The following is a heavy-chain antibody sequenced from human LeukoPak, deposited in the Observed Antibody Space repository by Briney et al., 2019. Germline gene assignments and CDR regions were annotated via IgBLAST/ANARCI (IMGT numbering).Heavy chain of an antibody. CDR2: SSYTGST. Sequence: SETLSLTCTVSGGSISSNYWSWIRQPPGKGLEWITYSSYTGSTNYNPSLKSRVTISVDTSKNQFSLRLRSVTAADTAVYYCARVSPEHWFDPWGQGTLVTVSS. V-gene: IGHV4-59*12. CDR3: ARVSPEHWFDP. J-gene: IGHJ5*02. CDR1: GGSISSNY.